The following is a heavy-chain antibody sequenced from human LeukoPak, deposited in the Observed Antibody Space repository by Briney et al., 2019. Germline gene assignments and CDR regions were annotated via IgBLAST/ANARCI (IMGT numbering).Heavy chain of an antibody. Sequence: SQTLSLTCTVSGGSIRSGDYYWSWIRQPPGKGLEWIGYIYYTGSTYYNPSLKSRITISVDTSKNQFSLKLSSVTAADTAVYYCARASMVNYYYYGMDVWGQGTTVTVSS. D-gene: IGHD3-10*01. CDR2: IYYTGST. CDR1: GGSIRSGDYY. V-gene: IGHV4-30-4*01. J-gene: IGHJ6*02. CDR3: ARASMVNYYYYGMDV.